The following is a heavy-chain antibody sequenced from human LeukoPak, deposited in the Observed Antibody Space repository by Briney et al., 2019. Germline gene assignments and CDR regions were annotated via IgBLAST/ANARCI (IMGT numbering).Heavy chain of an antibody. J-gene: IGHJ4*02. V-gene: IGHV3-7*01. CDR3: GRVIAGAIDY. Sequence: GGSLRLSCAASGFTFGGYSMTWVRQAPGKGLEWVANINLDGSGRFYVGFVKGRFTISRDNADNSLYLQMSSLRAEDTAVYYCGRVIAGAIDYWGQGTLVTVSS. CDR2: INLDGSGR. CDR1: GFTFGGYS. D-gene: IGHD6-13*01.